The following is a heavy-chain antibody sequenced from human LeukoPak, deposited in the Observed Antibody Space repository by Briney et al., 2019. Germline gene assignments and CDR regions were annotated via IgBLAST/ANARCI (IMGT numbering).Heavy chain of an antibody. CDR2: ISVSVGIT. CDR3: AKRWGVNVECGDFYYFDY. J-gene: IGHJ4*02. Sequence: PRGSLRLSCAAPGFTLSSYTMSSVRQAPREGLEWVSPISVSVGITYYTDSVKGRFTISRDNSKNTLYLEMNSLRAEDTAVYYGAKRWGVNVECGDFYYFDYWGQGTLVSVSS. CDR1: GFTLSSYT. D-gene: IGHD3-10*01. V-gene: IGHV3-23*01.